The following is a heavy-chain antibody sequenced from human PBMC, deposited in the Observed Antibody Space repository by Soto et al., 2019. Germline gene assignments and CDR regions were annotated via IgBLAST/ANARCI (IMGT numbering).Heavy chain of an antibody. CDR2: IYFGGST. CDR1: VDSTSRTTYY. J-gene: IGHJ4*02. CDR3: ARGLGTAXADN. Sequence: PSETLSLTCSVSVDSTSRTTYYWGWIRQPPGKGLEWIGSIYFGGSTYYNPSLRSRVSIFAEPSRNQFSLKLSSVTAADTAVYYCARGLGTAXADNWGQGTLVTVSS. D-gene: IGHD1-1*01. V-gene: IGHV4-39*01.